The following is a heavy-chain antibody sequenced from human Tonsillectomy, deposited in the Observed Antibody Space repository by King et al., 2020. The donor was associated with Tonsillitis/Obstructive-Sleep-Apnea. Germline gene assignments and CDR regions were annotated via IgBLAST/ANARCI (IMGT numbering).Heavy chain of an antibody. J-gene: IGHJ4*02. CDR1: GFSFNAYS. D-gene: IGHD3-9*01. CDR3: VRDVDWAFDY. CDR2: IRITSRSI. V-gene: IGHV3-48*02. Sequence: VQLVESGGGLVQPGGSLRLSCAASGFSFNAYSMNWVRQAPGKGLEGVSHIRITSRSIQYADSVKGRFTISGDDAKNSVYLQMNSLRDEDTAVYYCVRDVDWAFDYWGQGTLVTVSS.